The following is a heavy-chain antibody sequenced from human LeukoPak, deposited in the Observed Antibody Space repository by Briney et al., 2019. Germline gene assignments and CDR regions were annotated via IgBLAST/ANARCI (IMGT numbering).Heavy chain of an antibody. CDR2: IYSGGST. Sequence: GGSLRLSCAASGFTVSSNYMSWVRQAPGKGLEWVSVIYSGGSTYYADSVKGRFTISRDNSKNTLYLQMNSLRAEDTAVYYCARNPNLSAYCGGDYYPGAFDIWGQGTMVTVSS. J-gene: IGHJ3*02. CDR3: ARNPNLSAYCGGDYYPGAFDI. V-gene: IGHV3-66*01. CDR1: GFTVSSNY. D-gene: IGHD2-21*02.